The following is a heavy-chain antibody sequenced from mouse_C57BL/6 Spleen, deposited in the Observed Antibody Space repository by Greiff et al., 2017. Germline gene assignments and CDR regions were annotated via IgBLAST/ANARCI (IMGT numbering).Heavy chain of an antibody. CDR1: GYTFTSYW. Sequence: VQLQQPGAELVKPGASVKLSCKASGYTFTSYWMHWVKQRPGQGLEWIGMIHPNSGSTNYNEKFKSKATLTVDKSSSTAYRQRSSLTSEDSAVYYCAPYYGSSYWYFDVWGTGTTVTVSS. CDR3: APYYGSSYWYFDV. D-gene: IGHD1-1*01. V-gene: IGHV1-64*01. CDR2: IHPNSGST. J-gene: IGHJ1*03.